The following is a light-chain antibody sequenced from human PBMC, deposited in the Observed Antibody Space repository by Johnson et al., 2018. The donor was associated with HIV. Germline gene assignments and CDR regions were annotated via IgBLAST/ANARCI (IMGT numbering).Light chain of an antibody. V-gene: IGLV1-44*01. CDR3: GTWDISLSAGV. Sequence: QSVLTQPPSVSGTPGQRVTISCSGSNSNIGSNTVNWYRHLPGTAPKLLIYTYDQRPSGVPDRFSGSKSGTSASLAISGLQAEDEADYYCGTWDISLSAGVFGTGTKVTVL. J-gene: IGLJ1*01. CDR2: TYD. CDR1: NSNIGSNT.